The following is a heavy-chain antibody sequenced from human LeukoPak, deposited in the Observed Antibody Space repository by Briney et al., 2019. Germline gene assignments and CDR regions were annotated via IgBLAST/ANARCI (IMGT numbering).Heavy chain of an antibody. Sequence: VASVKVSCKASGGTFSSYAISWVRQAPGQGLEWMGGIIPIFGTANYAQKFQGRVMITTDESTSTAYMELSSLRSEDTAVYYCARERSAYSSGWYSAFDIWGQGTMVTVSS. D-gene: IGHD6-19*01. CDR1: GGTFSSYA. CDR2: IIPIFGTA. V-gene: IGHV1-69*05. J-gene: IGHJ3*02. CDR3: ARERSAYSSGWYSAFDI.